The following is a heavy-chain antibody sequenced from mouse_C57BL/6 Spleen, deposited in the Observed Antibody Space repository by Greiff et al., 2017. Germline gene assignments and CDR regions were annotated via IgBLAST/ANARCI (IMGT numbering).Heavy chain of an antibody. Sequence: QVQLKQSGAELVKPGASVKISCKASGYAFSSYWMNWVKQRPGKGLEWIGQIYPGDGDTNYNGKFKGKATLTADKSSSTAYMQLSSLTSEDSAVYFCARFDYYDPGAMDYWGQGTSVTVSS. J-gene: IGHJ4*01. CDR3: ARFDYYDPGAMDY. D-gene: IGHD2-4*01. CDR1: GYAFSSYW. CDR2: IYPGDGDT. V-gene: IGHV1-80*01.